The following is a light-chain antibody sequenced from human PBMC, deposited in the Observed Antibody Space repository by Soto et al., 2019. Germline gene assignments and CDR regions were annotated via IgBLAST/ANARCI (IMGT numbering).Light chain of an antibody. V-gene: IGKV3-20*01. Sequence: EIVLTQSPGTLSLSPGERATLSCRASQSVSSSYLAWYQQKPGQAPRLLIYGASSRATGIPDRFSGSGSGTDFTLTISRLESADFAVYYCQQYCSSPQTFGQGTKVEIK. CDR1: QSVSSSY. J-gene: IGKJ1*01. CDR3: QQYCSSPQT. CDR2: GAS.